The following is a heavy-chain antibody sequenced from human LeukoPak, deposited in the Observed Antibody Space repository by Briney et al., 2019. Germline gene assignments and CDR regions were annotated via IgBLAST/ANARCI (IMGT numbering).Heavy chain of an antibody. V-gene: IGHV3-23*01. J-gene: IGHJ4*02. CDR3: AREGLILTGYSPGRYYFDY. CDR1: GFFFSDSA. CDR2: TTGRGDNT. D-gene: IGHD3-9*01. Sequence: PGGSLRLSCAASGFFFSDSAMAWVRQAPGKGLEWVSTTTGRGDNTHYADSVKGRFTISRDNSKDTLYLQMNSLRAEDTAVYYCAREGLILTGYSPGRYYFDYWGQGTLVTVSS.